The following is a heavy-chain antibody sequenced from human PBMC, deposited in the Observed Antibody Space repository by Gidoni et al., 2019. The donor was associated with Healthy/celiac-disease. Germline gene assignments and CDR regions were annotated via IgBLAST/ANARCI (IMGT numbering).Heavy chain of an antibody. D-gene: IGHD3-10*01. J-gene: IGHJ5*02. CDR3: ARLVSVLLWFGESNNWFDP. CDR2: INHSGST. CDR1: GGSFSGYY. V-gene: IGHV4-34*01. Sequence: QVQLQQWGAGLLKPSETLSLTCAVYGGSFSGYYWSWIRQPPGKGLEWIGEINHSGSTNYNPSLKSRVTISVDTSKNQFSLKLSSVTAADTAVYYCARLVSVLLWFGESNNWFDPWGQGTLVTVSS.